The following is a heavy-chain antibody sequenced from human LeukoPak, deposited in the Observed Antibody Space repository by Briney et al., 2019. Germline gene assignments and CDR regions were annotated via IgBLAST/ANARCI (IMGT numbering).Heavy chain of an antibody. CDR1: GYTFTGYY. CDR3: ARVPPYYYDSSGYYFGY. Sequence: ASVKVSCKASGYTFTGYYMHWVRQAPGQGLEWMGRINPNSGGTNYAQKFQGRVTMTRDTSISTAYMELSRLRSDDTAVYYRARVPPYYYDSSGYYFGYWGQGTLVTVSS. J-gene: IGHJ4*02. V-gene: IGHV1-2*06. D-gene: IGHD3-22*01. CDR2: INPNSGGT.